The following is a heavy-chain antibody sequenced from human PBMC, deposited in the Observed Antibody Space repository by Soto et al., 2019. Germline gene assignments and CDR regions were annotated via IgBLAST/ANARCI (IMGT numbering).Heavy chain of an antibody. J-gene: IGHJ6*04. CDR1: SVSISSSSYS. Sequence: SKNLSLTRTVSSVSISSSSYSWGWIRQPPGRGLEWIGSIYYSGSTYYNPSLKSRVTISVDTSKNQFSLKLSSVTAADTAVYYCARLRCMDVWGKRTTV. CDR3: ARLRCMDV. CDR2: IYYSGST. V-gene: IGHV4-39*01.